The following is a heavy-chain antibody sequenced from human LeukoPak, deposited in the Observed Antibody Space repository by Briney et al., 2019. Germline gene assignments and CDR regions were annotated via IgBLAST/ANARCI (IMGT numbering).Heavy chain of an antibody. CDR2: IYHSGST. J-gene: IGHJ6*03. V-gene: IGHV4-59*01. CDR1: GGSISNDY. CDR3: TRLVYYYDSSGPLRGHYYYYMDV. D-gene: IGHD3-22*01. Sequence: NPSETLSLTCTVSGGSISNDYWSWIRQPPGKGLEWIGFIYHSGSTNYNPSLKSRVTISVDTSKNQFSLKLSSVTAADTAIYYCTRLVYYYDSSGPLRGHYYYYMDVWGKGTTVTVSS.